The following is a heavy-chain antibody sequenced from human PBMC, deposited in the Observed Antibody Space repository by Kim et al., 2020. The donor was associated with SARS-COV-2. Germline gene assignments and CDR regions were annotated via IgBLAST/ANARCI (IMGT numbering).Heavy chain of an antibody. CDR3: ARDRQPYY. CDR2: SGRH. J-gene: IGHJ4*02. Sequence: SGRHNYNPSLKSRVIISIDTSKNQFFLQLSSVTAADAAVYYCARDRQPYYWGQGTLVTVSS. D-gene: IGHD1-1*01. V-gene: IGHV4-34*01.